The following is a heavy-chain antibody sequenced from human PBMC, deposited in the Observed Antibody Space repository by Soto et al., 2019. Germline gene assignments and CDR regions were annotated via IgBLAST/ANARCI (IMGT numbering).Heavy chain of an antibody. CDR3: AHKGPEDWPLDY. V-gene: IGHV2-5*02. Sequence: QITLKESGPTLVRPTQTLTLTCAFSGFSLSTSGVGVGWIRQPPGKALEWLAVIYWDDSKHYSPSLRSRLTITKDTSKTLVVLTMTNMDPMDTGTYYCAHKGPEDWPLDYWGQGTLVTVSS. D-gene: IGHD3-9*01. CDR2: IYWDDSK. CDR1: GFSLSTSGVG. J-gene: IGHJ4*02.